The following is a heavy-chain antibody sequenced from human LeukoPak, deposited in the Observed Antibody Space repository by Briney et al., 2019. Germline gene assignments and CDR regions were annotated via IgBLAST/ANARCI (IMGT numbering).Heavy chain of an antibody. D-gene: IGHD6-13*01. J-gene: IGHJ4*02. CDR2: ISGSGGST. Sequence: GGTLRLSCAASGFTFSSYGMSWVRQAPGKGLEWVSAISGSGGSTYYADSVKGRFTISRDNAKNSLYLQMNSLRAEDTAVYYCASSSWYHYWGQGTLVTVSS. CDR3: ASSSWYHY. V-gene: IGHV3-23*01. CDR1: GFTFSSYG.